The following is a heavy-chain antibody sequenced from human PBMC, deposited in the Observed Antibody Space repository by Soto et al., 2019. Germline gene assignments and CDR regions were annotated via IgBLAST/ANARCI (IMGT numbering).Heavy chain of an antibody. V-gene: IGHV6-1*01. CDR3: ARVGYSGYENFDY. CDR2: TYYRSKWYN. D-gene: IGHD5-12*01. Sequence: QSQTLSLTCAISGDSVSSNSAAWNWIRLSPSRGLEWLGRTYYRSKWYNDYAVSVKSRITINPDTSKNQFSLQLNSVTPEDTAVYYCARVGYSGYENFDYWGQGTLVTVSS. CDR1: GDSVSSNSAA. J-gene: IGHJ4*02.